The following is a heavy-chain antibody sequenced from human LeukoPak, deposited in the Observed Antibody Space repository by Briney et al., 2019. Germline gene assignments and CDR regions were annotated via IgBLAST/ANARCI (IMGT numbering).Heavy chain of an antibody. CDR2: INHSGST. CDR1: GGSFSGYY. Sequence: SETLSLTCAVYGGSFSGYYWSWIRQPPGKGLEWIGEINHSGSTNYNPSLKSRVTISVDTSRNQFSLKLSSVTAADTAVYYCARATNDCSSISCSLYYFYYWGQETLVTVSS. J-gene: IGHJ4*02. CDR3: ARATNDCSSISCSLYYFYY. D-gene: IGHD2-2*01. V-gene: IGHV4-34*01.